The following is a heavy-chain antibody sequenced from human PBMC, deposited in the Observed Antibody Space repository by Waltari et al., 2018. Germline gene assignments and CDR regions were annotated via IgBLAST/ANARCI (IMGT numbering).Heavy chain of an antibody. J-gene: IGHJ4*02. CDR3: ARDVGSLQNPGIAAAGGFYDY. CDR1: GYTFTGYY. D-gene: IGHD6-13*01. CDR2: INPNSGGT. Sequence: QVQLVQSGAEVKKPGASVKVSCKASGYTFTGYYMHWVRQAPGHGLEWMGRINPNSGGTNYAQKFQGRVTMTRDTSISTAYMELSRLRSDDTAVYYCARDVGSLQNPGIAAAGGFYDYWGQGTLVTVSS. V-gene: IGHV1-2*06.